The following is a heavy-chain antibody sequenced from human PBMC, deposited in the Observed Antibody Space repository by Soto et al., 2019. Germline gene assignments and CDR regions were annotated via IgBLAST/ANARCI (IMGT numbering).Heavy chain of an antibody. Sequence: GGFLRLSCAASGFTFSSYAMSWVRQAPGKGLEWVSAISGSGGSTYYADSVKGRFTISRDNSKNTLYLQMNSLRAEDTAVYYCAKDRAESSGWYLKVGPSSWFDPWGQGTLVTVSS. J-gene: IGHJ5*02. CDR1: GFTFSSYA. D-gene: IGHD6-19*01. V-gene: IGHV3-23*01. CDR2: ISGSGGST. CDR3: AKDRAESSGWYLKVGPSSWFDP.